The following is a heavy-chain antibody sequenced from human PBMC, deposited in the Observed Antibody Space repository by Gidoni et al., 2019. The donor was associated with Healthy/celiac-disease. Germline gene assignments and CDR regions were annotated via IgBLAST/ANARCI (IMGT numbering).Heavy chain of an antibody. CDR1: GYTFTSYG. V-gene: IGHV1-18*01. Sequence: QVHLELSGAEVQKLGASVKVSCKASGYTFTSYGISWVRQAPGQGLKWMGWIRAYNGNTNYAQKLQGRVTMTTDTSTSTAYMELRSLRSDHTAVYYCSRDKARGNYYMDVWGQGTTVTVSS. CDR2: IRAYNGNT. CDR3: SRDKARGNYYMDV. J-gene: IGHJ6*03.